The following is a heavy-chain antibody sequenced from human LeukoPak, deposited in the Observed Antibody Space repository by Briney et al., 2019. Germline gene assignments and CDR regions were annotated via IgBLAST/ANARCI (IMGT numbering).Heavy chain of an antibody. CDR3: AREGVAARPWGYFDY. D-gene: IGHD6-6*01. CDR1: GGSISSSSYY. J-gene: IGHJ4*02. CDR2: IYYSGST. Sequence: SETRSLTCTVSGGSISSSSYYWGWIRQPPGKGLEWIGSIYYSGSTYYNPSLKSRVTISVDTSKNQFSLKLSSVTAADTAVYYCAREGVAARPWGYFDYWGQGTLVTVSS. V-gene: IGHV4-39*07.